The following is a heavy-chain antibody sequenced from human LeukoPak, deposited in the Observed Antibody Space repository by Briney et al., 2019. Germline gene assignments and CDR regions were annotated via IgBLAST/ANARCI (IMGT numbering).Heavy chain of an antibody. Sequence: ASVKVSCKASGYTFTDYYMHWVRQAPGQGLEWMGRINPNSGGTNYAQKFQGRVTMTRDTSISTAYMELSRLRSDDTAVYYCASMSYSGSYAVDYWGQGTLVTVSS. CDR2: INPNSGGT. CDR1: GYTFTDYY. D-gene: IGHD1-26*01. CDR3: ASMSYSGSYAVDY. V-gene: IGHV1-2*06. J-gene: IGHJ4*02.